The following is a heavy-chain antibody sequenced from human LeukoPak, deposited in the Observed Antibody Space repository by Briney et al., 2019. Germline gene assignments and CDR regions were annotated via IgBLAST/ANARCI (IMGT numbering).Heavy chain of an antibody. CDR1: GFTFSSYA. CDR3: AKDRGSSGLDSGRPDY. Sequence: GGSLRLSCAASGFTFSSYAMSWVRQAPGKGLEWVSAISGSGGSTYYADSVKGRFTISRDNSKNTLYLQMNSLRAEDTAVYYCAKDRGSSGLDSGRPDYWGQGTLVTVSS. D-gene: IGHD6-19*01. J-gene: IGHJ4*02. V-gene: IGHV3-23*01. CDR2: ISGSGGST.